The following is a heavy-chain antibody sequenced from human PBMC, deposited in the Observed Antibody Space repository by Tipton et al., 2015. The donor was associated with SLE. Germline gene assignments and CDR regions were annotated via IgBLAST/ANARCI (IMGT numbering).Heavy chain of an antibody. J-gene: IGHJ4*02. CDR2: IYHSGST. D-gene: IGHD6-6*01. CDR3: AREPEEGQLVDYFDY. Sequence: TLSLTCTVSGYSISSGYYWGWIRQPPGKGLEWIGSIYHSGSTYYNPSLKSRVTISVDTSKNKFSLKLSSVTAADTAVYYCAREPEEGQLVDYFDYWGQGTLVTVSS. CDR1: GYSISSGYY. V-gene: IGHV4-38-2*02.